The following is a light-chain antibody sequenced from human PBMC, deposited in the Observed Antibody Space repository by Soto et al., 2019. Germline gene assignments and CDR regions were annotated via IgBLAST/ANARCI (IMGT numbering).Light chain of an antibody. J-gene: IGLJ2*01. Sequence: QSVLTQPPSASGTPGHSVTLSCSGTTSNIGGNYVYWYLRVPGTAPKLVIYSNHLRPSGVPDRFSASKSGTSASLSISGLRSEDEAVYYCAAWDDTVSGPLFGGGTKLTVL. V-gene: IGLV1-47*02. CDR2: SNH. CDR3: AAWDDTVSGPL. CDR1: TSNIGGNY.